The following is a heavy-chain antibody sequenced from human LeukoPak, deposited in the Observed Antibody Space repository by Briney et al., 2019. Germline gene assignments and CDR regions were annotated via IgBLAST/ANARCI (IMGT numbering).Heavy chain of an antibody. Sequence: GGSLRLSCAASGFTFSIYGMHWVRQAPGKGLEWVAVISYHGNNKYYADSVKGRFTISRDNSKNTLYLQMNRLRAEDTAVYYCARCPESSGYYYELDSWGQGTLVTVSS. D-gene: IGHD3-22*01. CDR3: ARCPESSGYYYELDS. V-gene: IGHV3-30*03. CDR1: GFTFSIYG. CDR2: ISYHGNNK. J-gene: IGHJ4*02.